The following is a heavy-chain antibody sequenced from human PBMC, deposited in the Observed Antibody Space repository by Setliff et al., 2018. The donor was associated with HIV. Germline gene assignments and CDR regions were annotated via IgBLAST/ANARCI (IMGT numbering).Heavy chain of an antibody. CDR3: AREIRAGDYPPYNYYFYMDV. J-gene: IGHJ6*03. V-gene: IGHV3-48*04. CDR1: GFTFSDYS. CDR2: INNISSTI. D-gene: IGHD4-17*01. Sequence: GGSLRLSCVASGFTFSDYSMNWVRQAPGKGLEWVSYINNISSTISYADSVKGRFTISRDNAKNSLFLQMNSRRAEDTALYYCAREIRAGDYPPYNYYFYMDVWGKGTTVTVSS.